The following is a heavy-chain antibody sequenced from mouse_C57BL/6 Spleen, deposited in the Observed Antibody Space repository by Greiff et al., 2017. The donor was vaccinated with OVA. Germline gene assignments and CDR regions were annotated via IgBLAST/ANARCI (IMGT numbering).Heavy chain of an antibody. CDR3: ARDDYSNYGGMAY. CDR1: GFTFSDYY. CDR2: ISCVGSYT. V-gene: IGHV5-16*01. Sequence: EVQLMESEGGLVQPGSSLKLSCAASGFTFSDYYMSWVRQAPEKSLEWVANISCVGSYTYYLASVKGRFIISRDNAKNILYLQMSSLKSEDTATYYCARDDYSNYGGMAYWGQGTLVTVSA. J-gene: IGHJ3*01. D-gene: IGHD2-5*01.